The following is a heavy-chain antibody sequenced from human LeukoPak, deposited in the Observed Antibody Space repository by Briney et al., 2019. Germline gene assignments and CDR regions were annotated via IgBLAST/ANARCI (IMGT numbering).Heavy chain of an antibody. D-gene: IGHD4-17*01. J-gene: IGHJ4*02. Sequence: GGSLRLSCSASGFTFSSYAMSLVRQAPGKGLEWVSAISGSGGSTYYADSVKGRFTISRDNSKNTLYLQMNSLRAEDTAVYYCAKTNSRLGGDYGDYWGQGTLVTVSS. CDR1: GFTFSSYA. V-gene: IGHV3-23*01. CDR3: AKTNSRLGGDYGDY. CDR2: ISGSGGST.